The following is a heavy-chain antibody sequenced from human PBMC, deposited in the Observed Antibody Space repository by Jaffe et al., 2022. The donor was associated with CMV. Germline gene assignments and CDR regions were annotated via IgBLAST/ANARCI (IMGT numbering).Heavy chain of an antibody. Sequence: QVQLQESGPGLVKPSETLSLTCTVSGGSISSYYWSWIRQPPGKGLEWIGYIYYSGSTNYNPSLKSRVTISVDTSKNQFSLKLSSVTAADTAVYYCARVPLSFTSVAGGYWYFDLWGRGTLVTVSS. CDR1: GGSISSYY. D-gene: IGHD6-19*01. CDR2: IYYSGST. V-gene: IGHV4-59*01. J-gene: IGHJ2*01. CDR3: ARVPLSFTSVAGGYWYFDL.